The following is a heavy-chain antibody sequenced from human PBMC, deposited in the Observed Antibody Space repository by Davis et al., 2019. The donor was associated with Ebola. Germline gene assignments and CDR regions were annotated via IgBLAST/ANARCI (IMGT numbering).Heavy chain of an antibody. CDR3: ARGIGDGIWKQFWGRFDP. CDR2: INPSPGIK. V-gene: IGHV1-46*01. D-gene: IGHD3-16*01. CDR1: GYTFTNYF. Sequence: AASVKVSCKASGYTFTNYFIHWVRQAPGQGLEWMGVINPSPGIKSYAQKFQGRVTLTSDTYKNIVYMELNSLRPEDTAVYYCARGIGDGIWKQFWGRFDPWGQGTLVTVSS. J-gene: IGHJ5*02.